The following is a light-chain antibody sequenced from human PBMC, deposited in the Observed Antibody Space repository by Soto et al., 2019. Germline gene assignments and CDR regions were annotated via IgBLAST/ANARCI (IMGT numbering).Light chain of an antibody. J-gene: IGLJ1*01. CDR1: SSNIGAGYD. CDR2: GNS. V-gene: IGLV1-40*01. CDR3: QSYDRSLSGFYV. Sequence: QSVLKQPPSVSGAPGQRVTISCTGSSSNIGAGYDVHWYQQLPGTAHKLLIYGNSNRPSGVPDRFSGSKSGTSASLAITGLQAEDEADYYCQSYDRSLSGFYVFGTGTKLTVL.